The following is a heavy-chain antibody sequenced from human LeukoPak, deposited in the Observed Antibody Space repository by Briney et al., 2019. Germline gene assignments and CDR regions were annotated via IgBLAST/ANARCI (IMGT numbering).Heavy chain of an antibody. J-gene: IGHJ5*02. Sequence: SQTLSLTCAISGDSVSSNSAAWNWIRQSPSRGLEWLGRTYYRSKWYNDYAVSVKSRITINPDTSKNQFSLQLNSVTPEDTAVYYCARGATPRGYYYDSSGYYSRRGFDPWGQGTLVTVSS. CDR1: GDSVSSNSAA. D-gene: IGHD3-22*01. CDR3: ARGATPRGYYYDSSGYYSRRGFDP. CDR2: TYYRSKWYN. V-gene: IGHV6-1*01.